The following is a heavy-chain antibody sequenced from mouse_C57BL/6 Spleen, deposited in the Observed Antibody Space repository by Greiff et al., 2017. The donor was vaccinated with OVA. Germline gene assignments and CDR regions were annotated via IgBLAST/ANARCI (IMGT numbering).Heavy chain of an antibody. V-gene: IGHV1-18*01. D-gene: IGHD2-3*01. CDR2: INPNNGGT. CDR3: ARWYDGRFAY. CDR1: GYTFTDYN. Sequence: EVQLQQSGPELVKPGASVKIPCKASGYTFTDYNMDWVKQSHGKSLEWIGDINPNNGGTIYNQKFKGKATLTVDKSSSTAYMELRSLTSEDTAVYYCARWYDGRFAYWGQGTLVTVSA. J-gene: IGHJ3*01.